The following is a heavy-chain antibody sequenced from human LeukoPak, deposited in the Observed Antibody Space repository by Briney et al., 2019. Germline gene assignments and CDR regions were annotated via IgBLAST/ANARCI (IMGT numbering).Heavy chain of an antibody. J-gene: IGHJ4*02. CDR1: GFTFSGFA. V-gene: IGHV3-30*04. CDR3: ARDAFYSSGTYFDY. Sequence: GRSLRLSCAASGFTFSGFAIHWVRQAPGKGLEWVSVISRDGSGTYYSDSVKGRFTISRDNSKNTVYLQMNSLEPDDTAVYYCARDAFYSSGTYFDYWGQGTPVTVSS. D-gene: IGHD3-10*01. CDR2: ISRDGSGT.